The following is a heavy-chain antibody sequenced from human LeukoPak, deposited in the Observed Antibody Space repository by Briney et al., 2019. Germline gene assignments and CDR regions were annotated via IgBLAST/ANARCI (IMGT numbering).Heavy chain of an antibody. J-gene: IGHJ6*03. CDR3: TTDLRFSVVPAAIGYMDV. CDR1: GFTFSNAW. CDR2: IKSKTDGGTT. Sequence: GGSLRLSCAASGFTFSNAWMSWVRQAPGKGLEWVGRIKSKTDGGTTDYAAPVKGRFTISRDDSKNTLYLQMNSLKTEDTAVYYCTTDLRFSVVPAAIGYMDVWGKGTTVTVSS. D-gene: IGHD2-2*01. V-gene: IGHV3-15*01.